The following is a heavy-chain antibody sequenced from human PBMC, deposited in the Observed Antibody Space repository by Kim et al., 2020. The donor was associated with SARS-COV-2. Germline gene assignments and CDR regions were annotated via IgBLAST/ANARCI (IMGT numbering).Heavy chain of an antibody. Sequence: SQAQNVQGRVTMTRDTATSTVYMELSSLRAEDTAVYYCARDPRDGYIDYWGQGTLVTVSS. CDR3: ARDPRDGYIDY. J-gene: IGHJ4*02. V-gene: IGHV1-46*01.